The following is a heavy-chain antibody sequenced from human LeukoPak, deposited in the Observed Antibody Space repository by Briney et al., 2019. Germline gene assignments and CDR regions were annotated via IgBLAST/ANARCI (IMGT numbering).Heavy chain of an antibody. CDR3: ARVADGYNYGAFDI. J-gene: IGHJ3*02. Sequence: ASVKVSCKASGYTFTGYYIHWVRQAPGQGLEWMGWINPNSGDTSYARRFQGGVTMTRDTSISTAYMELSSLRSDDTAVYYCARVADGYNYGAFDIWGQGTVVTVYS. CDR1: GYTFTGYY. D-gene: IGHD5-24*01. V-gene: IGHV1-2*02. CDR2: INPNSGDT.